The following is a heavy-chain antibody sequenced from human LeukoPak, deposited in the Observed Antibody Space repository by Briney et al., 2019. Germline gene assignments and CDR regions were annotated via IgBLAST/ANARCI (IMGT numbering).Heavy chain of an antibody. V-gene: IGHV4-4*02. Sequence: PSETLSLTCAVSGGSISSSNWWSWVRQPPGKGLEWIGYIYYSGSTYYNPSLKSRVTISVDTSKNQFSLKLSSVTAADTAVYYCARDRAQSHYGMDVWGQGTTVTVSS. CDR3: ARDRAQSHYGMDV. CDR2: IYYSGST. J-gene: IGHJ6*02. CDR1: GGSISSSNW. D-gene: IGHD3-10*01.